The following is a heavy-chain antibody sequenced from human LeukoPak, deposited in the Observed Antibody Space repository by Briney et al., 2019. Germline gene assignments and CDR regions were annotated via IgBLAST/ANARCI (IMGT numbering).Heavy chain of an antibody. D-gene: IGHD7-27*01. J-gene: IGHJ6*02. CDR3: ARGSTGVYYYYAMDV. V-gene: IGHV1-69*13. CDR2: IIPIFGTA. Sequence: SVKVSCKASGGTFSSYAINWVRQAPGQGLEWMGGIIPIFGTANYAQMFQGRVTITADESTSTAYMELSSLRSEDTAVYYCARGSTGVYYYYAMDVWGQGTMVTVSS. CDR1: GGTFSSYA.